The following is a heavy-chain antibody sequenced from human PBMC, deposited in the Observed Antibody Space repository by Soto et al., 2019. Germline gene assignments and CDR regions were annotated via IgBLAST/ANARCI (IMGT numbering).Heavy chain of an antibody. CDR3: ARDSRTPSGGMDV. CDR1: GGSINSGDYH. V-gene: IGHV4-30-4*01. CDR2: IYYSAST. Sequence: TSETVSLTCSVSGGSINSGDYHWTWIRQFPGKGLEWIGGIYYSASTYYNPALVSRITISLDTSKDQFSLKLTSVTAADTAVYYCARDSRTPSGGMDVWGQGTTVTVSS. J-gene: IGHJ6*02.